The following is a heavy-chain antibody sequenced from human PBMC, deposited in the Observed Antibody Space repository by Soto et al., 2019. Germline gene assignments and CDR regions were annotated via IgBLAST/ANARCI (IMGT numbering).Heavy chain of an antibody. V-gene: IGHV3-11*01. CDR2: IESSGVKK. Sequence: GSLRLSCAASGFTFSGLYMSWIRQAPGKGLKWVSCIESSGVKKFYAESVRGRFTISRDNANNLLYLQMSSLRAEDTAIYYCSIDRGGVTRDYFH. CDR3: SIDRGGVTRDYFH. J-gene: IGHJ4*01. CDR1: GFTFSGLY. D-gene: IGHD2-21*02.